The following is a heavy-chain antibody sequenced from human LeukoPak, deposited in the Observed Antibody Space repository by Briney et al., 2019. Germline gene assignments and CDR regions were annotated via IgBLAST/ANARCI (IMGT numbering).Heavy chain of an antibody. D-gene: IGHD6-19*01. CDR1: GYTFTSYG. Sequence: ASVKVSCKASGYTFTSYGISWVRQAPGQGLEWMGRINPNSGGTNYAQKFQGRVTMTRDTSISTAYMELSRLRSDDTAVCYCARRYSSGWYMNWGQGTLVTVSS. CDR2: INPNSGGT. CDR3: ARRYSSGWYMN. J-gene: IGHJ4*02. V-gene: IGHV1-2*06.